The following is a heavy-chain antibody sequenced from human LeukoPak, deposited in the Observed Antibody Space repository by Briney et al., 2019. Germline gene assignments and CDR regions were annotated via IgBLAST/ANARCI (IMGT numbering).Heavy chain of an antibody. J-gene: IGHJ4*02. CDR2: INPSGGST. CDR1: XXTFXSXY. CDR3: ARDARLGIPEGY. Sequence: SVXXXXKASXXTFXSXYMHXVRQAPGQGLEWMGIINPSGGSTSYAQKFQGRVTMTRDTSTSTVYMELSSLRSEDTAVYYCARDARLGIPEGYWGQGTLVTVSS. V-gene: IGHV1-46*01. D-gene: IGHD1-14*01.